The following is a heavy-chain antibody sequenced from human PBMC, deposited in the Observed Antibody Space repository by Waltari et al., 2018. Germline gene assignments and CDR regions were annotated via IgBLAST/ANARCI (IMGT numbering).Heavy chain of an antibody. CDR3: ARAPNVGARVPIYGMDG. J-gene: IGHJ6*02. V-gene: IGHV3-53*02. Sequence: EMQLVETGGDLIQPGGSLRLSCSASVFASRPPLICWVSQAPGKGLEWVSLIDSEGATYYADSVKGRFTISRDSSKNSLDLQMNSLRAEDTAVYFCARAPNVGARVPIYGMDGWGQGTTVTVSS. CDR2: IDSEGAT. D-gene: IGHD3-10*01. CDR1: VFASRPPL.